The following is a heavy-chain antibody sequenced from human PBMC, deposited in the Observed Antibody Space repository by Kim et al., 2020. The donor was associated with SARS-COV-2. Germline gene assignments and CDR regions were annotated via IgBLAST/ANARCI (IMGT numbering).Heavy chain of an antibody. CDR1: GFIFSSYP. CDR3: ARDLRGRSADYYFDY. J-gene: IGHJ4*01. Sequence: GGSLRLSCAASGFIFSSYPMHWVRQAPGKGLEWVTVISYDGSDKHYEDSVKGRFTISRDNSKNTLYLQMNSLRAEDTAVYYCARDLRGRSADYYFDYWG. D-gene: IGHD1-26*01. V-gene: IGHV3-30*04. CDR2: ISYDGSDK.